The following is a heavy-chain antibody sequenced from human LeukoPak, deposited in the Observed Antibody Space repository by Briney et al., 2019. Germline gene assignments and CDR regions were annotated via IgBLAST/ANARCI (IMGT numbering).Heavy chain of an antibody. Sequence: GGSLRLSCAASGFTFSSYAMSWVRQAPGKGLEWDSSISGTGDSTYYTDSVKGRFANSRDNSKNTLYLQMNSLRAEDTAIYYCAKNIVPAAMWGAFDIWGQGTMVTVSS. CDR1: GFTFSSYA. V-gene: IGHV3-23*01. J-gene: IGHJ3*02. D-gene: IGHD2-2*01. CDR2: ISGTGDST. CDR3: AKNIVPAAMWGAFDI.